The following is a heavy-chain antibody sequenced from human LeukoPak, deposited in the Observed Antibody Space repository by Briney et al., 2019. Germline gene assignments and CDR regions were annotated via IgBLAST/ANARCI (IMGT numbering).Heavy chain of an antibody. CDR3: ARATSADSSSWDHYYYGMDV. D-gene: IGHD6-13*01. Sequence: GGSLRLSCAASGFTFSSYWMHWVRQAPGKGLVWVSRINSDGSSTSYADSVKGRFTISRDNAKNTLYLQMNSLRAEDTAVYYCARATSADSSSWDHYYYGMDVWGQGTTVTVSS. J-gene: IGHJ6*02. CDR2: INSDGSST. V-gene: IGHV3-74*01. CDR1: GFTFSSYW.